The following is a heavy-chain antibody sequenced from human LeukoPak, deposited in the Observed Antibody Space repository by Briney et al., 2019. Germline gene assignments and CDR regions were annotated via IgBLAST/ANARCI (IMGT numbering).Heavy chain of an antibody. Sequence: SETLSLTCTVSGGSISSSYWSWIRQPAGKGLEWIGRIYTRESTNYNPSLKSRVSMSLDTSKNQLSLKLTSVTAADTAVYYCARDDGRTGRYYYGLGVWGQGTTVTVSS. V-gene: IGHV4-4*07. CDR2: IYTREST. CDR3: ARDDGRTGRYYYGLGV. J-gene: IGHJ6*02. CDR1: GGSISSSY. D-gene: IGHD1-1*01.